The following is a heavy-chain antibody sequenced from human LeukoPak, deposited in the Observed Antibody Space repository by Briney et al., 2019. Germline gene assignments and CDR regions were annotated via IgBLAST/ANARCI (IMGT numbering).Heavy chain of an antibody. CDR3: AKNRISIYSNNWYQGYFDY. J-gene: IGHJ4*02. Sequence: PGGSLRLSCAASGFIFSDYGMHWVRQAPGKGLEWVAVILYDGSKKYYADSVKGRFTISRDNSKNTLYLQMNSLRAEDTAVYYCAKNRISIYSNNWYQGYFDYWGQGSLVTVSS. CDR1: GFIFSDYG. CDR2: ILYDGSKK. D-gene: IGHD6-13*01. V-gene: IGHV3-30*18.